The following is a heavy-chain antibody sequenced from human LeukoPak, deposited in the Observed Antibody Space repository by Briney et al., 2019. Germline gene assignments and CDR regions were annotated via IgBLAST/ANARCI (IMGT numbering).Heavy chain of an antibody. CDR3: ARVYYYDSSGPYYYYGMDV. CDR2: MSYDGSNK. Sequence: GGSLRLSCAASGFTFSSYAMHWVRQAPGKGLEWVAVMSYDGSNKYYADSVKGRFTISRDNSKNTLYLQMNSLRAEDTAVYYCARVYYYDSSGPYYYYGMDVWGQGTTVTVSS. CDR1: GFTFSSYA. V-gene: IGHV3-30-3*01. D-gene: IGHD3-22*01. J-gene: IGHJ6*02.